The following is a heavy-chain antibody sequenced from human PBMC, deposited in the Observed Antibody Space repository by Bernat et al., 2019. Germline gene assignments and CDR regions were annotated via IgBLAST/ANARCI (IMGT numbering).Heavy chain of an antibody. CDR3: AKSRYGAHDYFDY. CDR2: ISYDGSNK. Sequence: QVQLVESGGGVVQPGRSLRLSCAASGFTFSSYCMHWVRQAPGKGLEWVAGISYDGSNKYYADSVKGRFTISRDNSKNTLYLQMNSLRAEDTAVYYCAKSRYGAHDYFDYWGQGTLVTVSS. J-gene: IGHJ4*02. CDR1: GFTFSSYC. D-gene: IGHD4-17*01. V-gene: IGHV3-30*18.